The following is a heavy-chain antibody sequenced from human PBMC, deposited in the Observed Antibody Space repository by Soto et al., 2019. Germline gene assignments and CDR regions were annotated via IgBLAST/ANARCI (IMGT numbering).Heavy chain of an antibody. CDR3: ARDVWYCSSTSCYIVGGDYYYYGMDV. Sequence: ASVKVSCKASGYTFTSYYMHWVRQAPGQGLEWMGIINPSGGSTSYAQKFQGRVTMTRDTSTSTVYVELSSLRSEDTAVYYCARDVWYCSSTSCYIVGGDYYYYGMDVWGQGTTVTVSS. V-gene: IGHV1-46*01. J-gene: IGHJ6*02. CDR1: GYTFTSYY. D-gene: IGHD2-2*02. CDR2: INPSGGST.